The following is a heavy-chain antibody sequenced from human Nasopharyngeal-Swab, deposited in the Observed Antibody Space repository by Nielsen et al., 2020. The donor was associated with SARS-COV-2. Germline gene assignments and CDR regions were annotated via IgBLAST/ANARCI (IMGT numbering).Heavy chain of an antibody. J-gene: IGHJ4*02. Sequence: ASVKVSCKVSGYTLTELSMHWVRQAPGKGLEWMGGFDPEDGETIYAQKFQGRVTMTGDTSTDTAYMELSSLRSEDTAVYYCATLALTDYWGQGTLVTVSS. CDR2: FDPEDGET. V-gene: IGHV1-24*01. CDR3: ATLALTDY. CDR1: GYTLTELS.